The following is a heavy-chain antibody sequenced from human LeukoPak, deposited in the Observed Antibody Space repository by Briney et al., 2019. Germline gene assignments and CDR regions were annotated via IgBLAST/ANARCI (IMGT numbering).Heavy chain of an antibody. J-gene: IGHJ4*02. CDR3: ARDSGGIAATAVSAY. Sequence: PGGSLRLSCAASGFTVSSNYMSWVRQAPGKGLEWVSVIYSGGTTYYADSMKGRFTISRDNSKNTLYLQMNSLRAEDTAVYYCARDSGGIAATAVSAYWGQGTLVTVSS. CDR2: IYSGGTT. V-gene: IGHV3-53*01. D-gene: IGHD6-13*01. CDR1: GFTVSSNY.